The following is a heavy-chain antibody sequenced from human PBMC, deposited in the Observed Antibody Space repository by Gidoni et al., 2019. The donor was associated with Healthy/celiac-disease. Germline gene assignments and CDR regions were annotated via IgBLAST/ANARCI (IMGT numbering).Heavy chain of an antibody. CDR1: GFTFSSYG. Sequence: QVQLVESGGGVVQPGRSLRLSCAASGFTFSSYGMHWVRQAPGKGLEWVAVIWYDGSNKYYADSVKGRFTISRDNSKNTLYLQMNSLRAEDTAVYYCARDSGSGGGFSYWGQGTLVTVSS. CDR2: IWYDGSNK. V-gene: IGHV3-33*01. D-gene: IGHD3-10*01. J-gene: IGHJ4*02. CDR3: ARDSGSGGGFSY.